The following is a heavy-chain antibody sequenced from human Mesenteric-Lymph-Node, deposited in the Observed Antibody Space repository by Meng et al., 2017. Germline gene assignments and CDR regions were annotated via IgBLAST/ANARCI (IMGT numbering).Heavy chain of an antibody. CDR3: ARVGAYCGGDCYHPR. J-gene: IGHJ4*02. CDR1: GGSLSSRNW. CDR2: IYHSGST. Sequence: QVQRQELGPGLVKASGTLSLTCAVSGGSLSSRNWWSWVRQPPGKGLEWIGEIYHSGSTNYNPSLKSRVTISVDESKNQFSLRLSSVTAADTAVYYCARVGAYCGGDCYHPRWGQGTLVTVSS. D-gene: IGHD2-21*02. V-gene: IGHV4-4*02.